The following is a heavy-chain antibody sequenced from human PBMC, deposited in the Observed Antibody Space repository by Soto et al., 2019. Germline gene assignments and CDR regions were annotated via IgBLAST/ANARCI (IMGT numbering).Heavy chain of an antibody. CDR2: INSDGTSI. J-gene: IGHJ6*02. V-gene: IGHV3-74*01. D-gene: IGHD2-2*01. CDR3: ARGLQVHQASWSIYYYHGLDV. CDR1: GIDFRNTW. Sequence: GGSLRLSCAASGIDFRNTWIHWVRQVPGKGLVWVSRINSDGTSIIYADFVKGRFTFSRDNAKNTVYLQMSSLRPEDTAVYYCARGLQVHQASWSIYYYHGLDVWGQGTTVTVSS.